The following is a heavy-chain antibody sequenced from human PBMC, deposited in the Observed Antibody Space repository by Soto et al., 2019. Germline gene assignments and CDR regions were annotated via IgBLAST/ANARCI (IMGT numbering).Heavy chain of an antibody. V-gene: IGHV4-59*01. CDR3: ARGYWFDP. Sequence: PSETLSLTCTVSGGSIFSDDWTWIRQPPGKGLEWIGYISRGGSSRYAPSLKGRVTFSTDTSKNQVSLKLTYVTVADTAVYYRARGYWFDPWGPGTLVTVSS. CDR2: ISRGGSS. CDR1: GGSIFSDD. J-gene: IGHJ5*02.